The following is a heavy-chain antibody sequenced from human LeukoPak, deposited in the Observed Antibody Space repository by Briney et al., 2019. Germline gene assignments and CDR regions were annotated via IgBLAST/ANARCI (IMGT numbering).Heavy chain of an antibody. D-gene: IGHD6-19*01. Sequence: GASVKVSCKAPGYTFTGYYMHWVRQAPGQGLEWMGWINPNSGGTNYAQRFQGRVTMTRDTSISTAYMELSRLRSDDTAVYYCARDRDQWLPERCDYWGQGTLVTVSS. CDR1: GYTFTGYY. J-gene: IGHJ4*02. CDR3: ARDRDQWLPERCDY. CDR2: INPNSGGT. V-gene: IGHV1-2*02.